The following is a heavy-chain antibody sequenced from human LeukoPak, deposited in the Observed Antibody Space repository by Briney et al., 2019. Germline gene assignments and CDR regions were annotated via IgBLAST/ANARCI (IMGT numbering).Heavy chain of an antibody. CDR2: IYSRGFT. CDR3: ARRVTMVPGSWFDP. J-gene: IGHJ5*02. V-gene: IGHV3-53*01. CDR1: GFTVSTYY. Sequence: GWSLRLSCAASGFTVSTYYMSWVRQAPGKGLEWVSVIYSRGFTYYADSVKGRFTISRDNSKNTLYLQMNSLRAEDTAVYYCARRVTMVPGSWFDPWGQGTLVTVSS. D-gene: IGHD3-10*01.